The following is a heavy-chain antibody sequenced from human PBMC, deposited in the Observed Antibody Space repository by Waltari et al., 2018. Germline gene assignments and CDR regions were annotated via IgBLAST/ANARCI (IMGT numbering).Heavy chain of an antibody. Sequence: QVQLVQSGAEVKKPGSSVKVSCKASGDTFTSYGINWLRQAPGQGLEWMGGITPASTALIYAQSFQGRVTITADESTTTAYIEVSSLRSEDTAMYYCARDMRGAYLFPAPFDFWGQGTLVIVSS. J-gene: IGHJ4*02. D-gene: IGHD3-16*01. CDR3: ARDMRGAYLFPAPFDF. CDR2: ITPASTAL. V-gene: IGHV1-69*01. CDR1: GDTFTSYG.